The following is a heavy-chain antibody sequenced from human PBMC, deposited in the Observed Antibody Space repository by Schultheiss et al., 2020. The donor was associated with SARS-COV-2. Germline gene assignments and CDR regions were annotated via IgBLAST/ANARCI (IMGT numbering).Heavy chain of an antibody. CDR3: ARDRIELWFARGFDY. Sequence: GESLKISCAASGFTFNNYAMTWVRQAPGKGLEWVAVMSHDGSIIYYAESVKGRFTISRDNAKNSVYLQMNSLRGEDTAVYYCARDRIELWFARGFDYWGQGAPVTVSS. D-gene: IGHD5-18*01. CDR1: GFTFNNYA. V-gene: IGHV3-30-3*01. CDR2: MSHDGSII. J-gene: IGHJ4*02.